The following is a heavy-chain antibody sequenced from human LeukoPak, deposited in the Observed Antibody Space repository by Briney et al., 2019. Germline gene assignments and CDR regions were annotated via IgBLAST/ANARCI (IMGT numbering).Heavy chain of an antibody. J-gene: IGHJ4*02. V-gene: IGHV1-2*02. CDR1: GYTFTDYN. Sequence: ASVKVSCKASGYTFTDYNLHWVRQAPGEGVEWMGWINPKSGGTKFAQKHQGGVTMTADTSIDTAYLELSNLKSDDTAIYYCARSSSGWPLYFDCWGQGTLVTVSS. D-gene: IGHD6-19*01. CDR3: ARSSSGWPLYFDC. CDR2: INPKSGGT.